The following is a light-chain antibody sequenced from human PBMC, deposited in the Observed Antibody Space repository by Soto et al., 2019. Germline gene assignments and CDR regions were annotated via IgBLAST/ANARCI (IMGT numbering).Light chain of an antibody. CDR3: QKRSNWPIT. CDR2: DAS. Sequence: EIVLTQSPATLSLSPGERATRSCRASQSVSSYLAWYQQKPGQAPRLLIYDASNRATGIPARFSGSGSGTDFTLTISSLEPEDFAVYYCQKRSNWPITCGQGTRREIK. J-gene: IGKJ5*01. CDR1: QSVSSY. V-gene: IGKV3-11*01.